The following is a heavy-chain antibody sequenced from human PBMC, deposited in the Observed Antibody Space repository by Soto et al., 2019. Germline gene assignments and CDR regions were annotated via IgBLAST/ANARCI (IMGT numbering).Heavy chain of an antibody. Sequence: SETLSLTCTVSGGYISSGGYYWSWIRQHPGKGLEWIGYIYYSGSTYYNPSLKSRVTISLDKSKNQFSLKLNSVTAADSAVYYCARLEGLATISYYFDYWGQGTLVTVSS. CDR2: IYYSGST. CDR1: GGYISSGGYY. J-gene: IGHJ4*02. CDR3: ARLEGLATISYYFDY. D-gene: IGHD3-9*01. V-gene: IGHV4-31*03.